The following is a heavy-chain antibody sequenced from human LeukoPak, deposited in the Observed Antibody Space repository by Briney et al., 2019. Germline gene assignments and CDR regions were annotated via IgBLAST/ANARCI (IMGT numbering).Heavy chain of an antibody. V-gene: IGHV4-59*01. D-gene: IGHD3-3*01. J-gene: IGHJ4*02. CDR1: GGSISSYY. Sequence: SETLALTCTVSGGSISSYYWSWIRQPPGKGLEWIGYIYYSGSTNYNPSLKSRVTISVDTSKNQFSLKLSSVTAADTAVYYCAFCGVLRFLEWLPNFDYWGQGTLVTVSS. CDR2: IYYSGST. CDR3: AFCGVLRFLEWLPNFDY.